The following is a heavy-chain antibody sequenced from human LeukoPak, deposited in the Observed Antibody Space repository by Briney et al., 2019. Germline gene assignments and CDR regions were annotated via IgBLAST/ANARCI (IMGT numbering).Heavy chain of an antibody. D-gene: IGHD3-10*01. CDR3: AKFGLAGSGRYHDAFDI. CDR1: GFTFSSYG. CDR2: ISGSGGST. J-gene: IGHJ3*02. V-gene: IGHV3-23*01. Sequence: GGSLRLSCAASGFTFSSYGMTWVRQAPGKGLEWLSAISGSGGSTYYADSVKGRSTISRDNSKNTVYLQMNSLRAEDTAVYYCAKFGLAGSGRYHDAFDIWGQGTMVTVSS.